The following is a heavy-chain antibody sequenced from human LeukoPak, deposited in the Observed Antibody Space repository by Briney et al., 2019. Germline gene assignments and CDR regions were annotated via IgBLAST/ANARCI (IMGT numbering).Heavy chain of an antibody. V-gene: IGHV3-7*01. CDR2: INQSGTDK. CDR3: ARVVRGIVVPQNAFDI. Sequence: PGGSLRLSCAASGFTFSSYWMSWVRQAPGKGLERVAHINQSGTDKNYVDSVKGRFTISRDNANNSMYVQMNSLRAEDTAVYYCARVVRGIVVPQNAFDIWGQGTMVTVSS. CDR1: GFTFSSYW. J-gene: IGHJ3*02. D-gene: IGHD3-22*01.